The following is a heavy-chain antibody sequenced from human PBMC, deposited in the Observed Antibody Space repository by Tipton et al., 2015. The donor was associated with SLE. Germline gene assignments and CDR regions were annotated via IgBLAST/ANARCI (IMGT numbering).Heavy chain of an antibody. D-gene: IGHD6-13*01. CDR1: GYSLSSGYY. J-gene: IGHJ4*02. Sequence: TLSLTCAVSGYSLSSGYYWSWFRQPAGKGLEWIGHIYTSGSTNYNPSLKSRVTISVDTSKNQFSLKLSSVTVADTAVYYCAREERWGIAASAYWGQGTLVTVSS. CDR3: AREERWGIAASAY. V-gene: IGHV4-61*09. CDR2: IYTSGST.